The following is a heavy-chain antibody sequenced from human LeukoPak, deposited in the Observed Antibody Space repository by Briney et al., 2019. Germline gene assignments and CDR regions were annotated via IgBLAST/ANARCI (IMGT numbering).Heavy chain of an antibody. Sequence: PGGSLRLSCAASGFTFSDYWMSWVRQAPGKGLEWVANIKHDGSEKYYVDSVKGRFTISRDNAKNSLYLQMNSLRAEDTAVYYCARDGSSGSYSGGYYYFDCWGQGTLVTVSS. CDR1: GFTFSDYW. CDR3: ARDGSSGSYSGGYYYFDC. D-gene: IGHD1-26*01. CDR2: IKHDGSEK. J-gene: IGHJ4*02. V-gene: IGHV3-7*01.